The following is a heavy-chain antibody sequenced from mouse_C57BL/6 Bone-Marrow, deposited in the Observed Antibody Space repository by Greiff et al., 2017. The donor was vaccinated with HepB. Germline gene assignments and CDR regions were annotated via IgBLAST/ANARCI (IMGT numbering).Heavy chain of an antibody. CDR2: ISSGSSTI. V-gene: IGHV5-17*01. J-gene: IGHJ3*01. D-gene: IGHD3-2*02. CDR1: GFTFSDYG. Sequence: EVQRVESGGGLVKPGGSLKLSCAASGFTFSDYGMHWVRQAPEKGLEWVAYISSGSSTIYYADTVKGRFTISRDNAKNTLFRQMTSLRSEDTAMYYCAREGAQATAWFAYWGQGTLVTVSA. CDR3: AREGAQATAWFAY.